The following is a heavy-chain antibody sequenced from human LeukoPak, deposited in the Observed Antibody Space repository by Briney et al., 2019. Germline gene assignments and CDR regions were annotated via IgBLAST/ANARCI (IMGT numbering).Heavy chain of an antibody. D-gene: IGHD3-22*01. J-gene: IGHJ6*02. CDR2: ISAYNGNT. CDR3: ARDRNYDSSGYLDYYYGMDV. Sequence: ASVTVACKASGYTFTSYGISWVRQAPGQGLEWMGWISAYNGNTNYAQKVQGRATMTTDTSTRIAYMELRSLRSDDTAVYYCARDRNYDSSGYLDYYYGMDVWGQGTTVTVSS. CDR1: GYTFTSYG. V-gene: IGHV1-18*01.